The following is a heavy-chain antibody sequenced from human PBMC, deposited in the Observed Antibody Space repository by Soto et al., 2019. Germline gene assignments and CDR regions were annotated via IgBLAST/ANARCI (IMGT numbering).Heavy chain of an antibody. D-gene: IGHD6-19*01. CDR2: ISYDGSNK. CDR3: VLTVAHTWNDAFDI. V-gene: IGHV3-30*03. J-gene: IGHJ3*02. CDR1: GFTFSSYG. Sequence: QVQLVESGGGVVQPGRSLRLSCAASGFTFSSYGMHWVRQAPGKGLEWVAVISYDGSNKYYADSVKGRFTISRDNSKNKLYLQMNSLRAEDTAVYYCVLTVAHTWNDAFDIWGQGTMVTVSS.